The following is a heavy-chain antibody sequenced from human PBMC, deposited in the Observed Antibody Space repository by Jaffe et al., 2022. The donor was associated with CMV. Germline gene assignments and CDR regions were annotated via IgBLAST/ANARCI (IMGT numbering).Heavy chain of an antibody. D-gene: IGHD2-21*01. CDR2: IWYDGSNK. CDR3: ARDHMALFDY. CDR1: GFTFSSYG. Sequence: QVQLVESGGGVVQPGRSLRLSCAASGFTFSSYGMHWVRQAPGKGLEWVAVIWYDGSNKYYADSVKGRFTISRDNSKNTLYLQMNSLRAEDTAVYYCARDHMALFDYWGQGTLVTVSS. J-gene: IGHJ4*02. V-gene: IGHV3-33*08.